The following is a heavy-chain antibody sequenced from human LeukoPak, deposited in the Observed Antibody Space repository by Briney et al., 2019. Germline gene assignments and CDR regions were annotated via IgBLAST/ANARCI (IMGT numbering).Heavy chain of an antibody. CDR2: INPNSGGT. J-gene: IGHJ5*02. V-gene: IGHV1-2*02. CDR1: GYTFTSYD. CDR3: ARVRNHYHHT. D-gene: IGHD1-14*01. Sequence: VASVKVSCKASGYTFTSYDINWVRQATGQGLEWMGWINPNSGGTNYAQKFQGRVTMTRDTSISTAYMELSRLRSDDTAVYYCARVRNHYHHTWGQGTLVTVSS.